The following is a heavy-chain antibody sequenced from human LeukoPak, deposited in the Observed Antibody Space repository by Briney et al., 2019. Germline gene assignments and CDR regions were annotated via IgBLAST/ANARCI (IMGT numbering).Heavy chain of an antibody. CDR1: GFTVSSNY. Sequence: GGSLRLSCVASGFTVSSNYMSWVRQAPGKGLEWVSVIYTGGSTYYADSVKGRFTISRDNSKNTLYLQMNSLRDEDTAVYYCARADYENWFDPWGQGTLVTVPS. V-gene: IGHV3-53*01. CDR2: IYTGGST. CDR3: ARADYENWFDP. J-gene: IGHJ5*02. D-gene: IGHD3-22*01.